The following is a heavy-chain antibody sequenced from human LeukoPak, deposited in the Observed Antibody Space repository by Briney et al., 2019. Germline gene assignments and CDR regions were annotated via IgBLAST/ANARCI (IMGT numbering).Heavy chain of an antibody. CDR1: GFTFSSYD. V-gene: IGHV3-13*05. Sequence: QTGGSLRLSCAASGFTFSSYDMHWVRQATGKGLEWVSAIGTAGDPYYPGSVKGRFTISRENAKNSLYLQMNSLRAEDTAVYYCAKDLGYCSGGSCYRYFDYWGQGTLVTVSS. D-gene: IGHD2-15*01. CDR2: IGTAGDP. CDR3: AKDLGYCSGGSCYRYFDY. J-gene: IGHJ4*02.